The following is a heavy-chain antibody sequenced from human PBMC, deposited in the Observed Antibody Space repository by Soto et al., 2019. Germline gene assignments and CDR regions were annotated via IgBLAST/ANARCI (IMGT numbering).Heavy chain of an antibody. CDR1: GGSISSGDYY. D-gene: IGHD4-17*01. CDR2: IYYSGST. J-gene: IGHJ4*02. Sequence: PSETLSLTCTVSGGSISSGDYYWSWIRQPPGKGLEWIGYIYYSGSTYYNPSLKSRVTISVDTSKNQFSLKLSSVTAADTAVYYCDRGLSRLRSHFDYWGQGTLVTVSS. V-gene: IGHV4-30-4*01. CDR3: DRGLSRLRSHFDY.